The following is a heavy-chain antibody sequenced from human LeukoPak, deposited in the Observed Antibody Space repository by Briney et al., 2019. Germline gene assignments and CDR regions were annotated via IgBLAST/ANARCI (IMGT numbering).Heavy chain of an antibody. CDR1: GDSISSSSYY. D-gene: IGHD5-18*01. CDR3: VRDVGQLWA. CDR2: AYYIGIT. J-gene: IGHJ5*02. V-gene: IGHV4-39*07. Sequence: SETLSLTCSVSGDSISSSSYYWGWIRQPPGKGLERIGSAYYIGITYHNPSLRSRVTISVDTSKNQFSLKMTSVSAADTAVYYCVRDVGQLWAWGQGTLVTVSS.